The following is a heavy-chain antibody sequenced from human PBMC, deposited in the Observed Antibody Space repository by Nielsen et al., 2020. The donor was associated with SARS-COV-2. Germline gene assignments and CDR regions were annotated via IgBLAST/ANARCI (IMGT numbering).Heavy chain of an antibody. Sequence: ASVKVSCKASGYTFTAYAIHWVRQDPGQRLEWMGWINSDSGNTKYSQKFQGRVTMTTDTSTTTAYMELRSLRSDDTAVYYCARAVGDDYVWGSYHPPRVDRWGQGTLVTVSS. CDR3: ARAVGDDYVWGSYHPPRVDR. J-gene: IGHJ5*02. CDR2: INSDSGNT. D-gene: IGHD3-16*02. CDR1: GYTFTAYA. V-gene: IGHV1-3*04.